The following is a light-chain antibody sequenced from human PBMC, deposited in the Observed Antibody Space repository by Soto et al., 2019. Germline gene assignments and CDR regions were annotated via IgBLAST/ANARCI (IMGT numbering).Light chain of an antibody. CDR2: GNS. Sequence: QSALTQPHSVSGAPGQRVTISCTGSSSNIGAGYDVHWYQQLPGTAPKLLIYGNSNRPSGVPDRFSGSKSGTSASLAITGLQAEDEADYYCQSYDSSLSGCVFGTGTKVTVL. CDR3: QSYDSSLSGCV. J-gene: IGLJ1*01. CDR1: SSNIGAGYD. V-gene: IGLV1-40*01.